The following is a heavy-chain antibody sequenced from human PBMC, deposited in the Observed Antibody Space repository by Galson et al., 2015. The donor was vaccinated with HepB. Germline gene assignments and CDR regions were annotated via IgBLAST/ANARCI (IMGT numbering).Heavy chain of an antibody. V-gene: IGHV3-74*01. J-gene: IGHJ4*02. Sequence: SLRLSCAASGFTFSSYWMHWVRQAPGKGLVWVSRINSDRSSTSYADSVKGRFTISRDNAKNTLYLQMNSLRAEDTAVYYCARVGYYDSSGYPGYWGQGTLVTVSS. CDR3: ARVGYYDSSGYPGY. D-gene: IGHD3-22*01. CDR2: INSDRSST. CDR1: GFTFSSYW.